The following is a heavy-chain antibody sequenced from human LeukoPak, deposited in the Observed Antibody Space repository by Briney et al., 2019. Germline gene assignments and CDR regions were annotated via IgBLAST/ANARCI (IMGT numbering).Heavy chain of an antibody. D-gene: IGHD3-22*01. Sequence: GASVEVSCKASGYTFTSYGISWVRQAPGQGLEWMGWISAYNGNTNYAQKLQGRVTMTTDTSTSTAYMELRSLRSDDTAVYYCARGHYYDSSGYGFDYWGQGTLVTVSS. CDR1: GYTFTSYG. CDR3: ARGHYYDSSGYGFDY. CDR2: ISAYNGNT. V-gene: IGHV1-18*01. J-gene: IGHJ4*02.